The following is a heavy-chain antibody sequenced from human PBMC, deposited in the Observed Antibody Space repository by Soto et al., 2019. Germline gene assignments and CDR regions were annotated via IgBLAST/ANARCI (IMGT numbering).Heavy chain of an antibody. CDR3: ARSLFGVVITYYFDY. V-gene: IGHV3-48*02. CDR1: GFTFKNYN. Sequence: EVQLVESGGGLVQPGGSLRLSCAASGFTFKNYNMNWVRQAPGKGLEWVSYISSSGGTIYYADSVKGRFTISRDNAKNSLDLEMNSLRDDDTAVYYCARSLFGVVITYYFDYWGQGNLVTVSS. J-gene: IGHJ4*02. CDR2: ISSSGGTI. D-gene: IGHD3-3*01.